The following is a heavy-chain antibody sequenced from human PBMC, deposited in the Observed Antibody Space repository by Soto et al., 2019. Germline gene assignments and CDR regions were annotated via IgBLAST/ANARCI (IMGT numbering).Heavy chain of an antibody. CDR1: GGTFSNST. Sequence: QVQLVQSGAEVRKPGSSVKVSCQASGGTFSNSTVTWVRQAPGHGLEWMGRLIPILGLANYAQKFRGRLTITADKSTTTAYMALRSLRSEDTAMYYCARFKLGDDYWGQGTLVTVSS. CDR3: ARFKLGDDY. D-gene: IGHD5-12*01. CDR2: LIPILGLA. V-gene: IGHV1-69*02. J-gene: IGHJ4*02.